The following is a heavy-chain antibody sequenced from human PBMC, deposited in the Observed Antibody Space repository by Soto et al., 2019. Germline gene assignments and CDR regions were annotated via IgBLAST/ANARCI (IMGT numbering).Heavy chain of an antibody. CDR3: ARARDGYNSFLDY. CDR1: GFTFSNVW. CDR2: IKSRTENETT. D-gene: IGHD5-12*01. Sequence: GGSLRLSCAASGFTFSNVWLSWVRPGPGKGLEWLGRIKSRTENETTDYASPARGRFTISRDDSKNMLYLQLNSLKSEDTGLYYCARARDGYNSFLDYWGQGTLVTVSS. V-gene: IGHV3-15*01. J-gene: IGHJ4*01.